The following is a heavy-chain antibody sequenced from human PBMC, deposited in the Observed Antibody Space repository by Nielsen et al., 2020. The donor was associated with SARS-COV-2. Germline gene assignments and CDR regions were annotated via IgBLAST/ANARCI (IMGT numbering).Heavy chain of an antibody. V-gene: IGHV3-33*08. CDR1: GFTFSSYA. CDR2: IWYDGSNK. Sequence: GGSLRLSCAASGFTFSSYAMSWVRQAPGKGLEWVAVIWYDGSNKYYADSVKGRFTISRDNSKNTLYLQMNSLRAEDTAVYYCARGDTYYDFWSGYPSGYWGQGTLVTVSS. J-gene: IGHJ4*02. D-gene: IGHD3-3*01. CDR3: ARGDTYYDFWSGYPSGY.